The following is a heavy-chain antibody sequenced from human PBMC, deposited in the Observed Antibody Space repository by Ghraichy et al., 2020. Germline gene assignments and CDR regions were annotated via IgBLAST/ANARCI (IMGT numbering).Heavy chain of an antibody. D-gene: IGHD6-19*01. V-gene: IGHV1-18*01. Sequence: ASVKVSCKASGYTFTNYEITWVRQAPGQGLEWMGWISGSTGKTNYAEKLQGRVTMTTDTSTSTAYMELRSLRSDDTAVYYCARDSYSSDWGALYYFDYWGQGTLLTVSS. CDR2: ISGSTGKT. J-gene: IGHJ4*02. CDR1: GYTFTNYE. CDR3: ARDSYSSDWGALYYFDY.